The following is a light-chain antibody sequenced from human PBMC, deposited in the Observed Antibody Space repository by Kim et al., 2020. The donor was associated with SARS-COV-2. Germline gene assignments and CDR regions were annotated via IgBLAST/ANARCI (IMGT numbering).Light chain of an antibody. V-gene: IGLV3-1*01. CDR2: QDS. J-gene: IGLJ1*01. CDR1: KLGDKY. Sequence: VSPGQTASITCSGDKLGDKYACWYQQKPGQSPVLVIYQDSKRPSGIPERFSGSNSGNTATLTISGTQAMDEADYYCQAWDSSTYVFGTGTKVNRP. CDR3: QAWDSSTYV.